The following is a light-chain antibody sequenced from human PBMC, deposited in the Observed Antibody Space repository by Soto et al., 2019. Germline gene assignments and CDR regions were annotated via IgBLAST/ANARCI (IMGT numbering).Light chain of an antibody. CDR1: QDIPNY. J-gene: IGKJ1*01. CDR2: DAS. Sequence: DIQMTQSPSSLPASVGDRVTITCQASQDIPNYLNWSQQKPGKAPNLLTYDASNLETGVPSRFSGSGSETDFTFSIRSLQPEDIATYYCREGRTVGQGTKVDIK. CDR3: REGRT. V-gene: IGKV1-33*01.